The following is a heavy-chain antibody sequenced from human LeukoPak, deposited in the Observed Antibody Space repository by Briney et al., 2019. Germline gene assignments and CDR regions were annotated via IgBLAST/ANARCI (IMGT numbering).Heavy chain of an antibody. CDR1: GFTFSNYD. Sequence: HPGGSLRLSCAASGFTFSNYDMHWVRQPTGKGLEWVSAIGTAGDTYYPGSVKGRFTISRENAKNSLYLQMNSLRAGDTAVYYCARDYGGSSPFDYWGQGTLVTVSS. CDR2: IGTAGDT. CDR3: ARDYGGSSPFDY. V-gene: IGHV3-13*01. D-gene: IGHD4-23*01. J-gene: IGHJ4*02.